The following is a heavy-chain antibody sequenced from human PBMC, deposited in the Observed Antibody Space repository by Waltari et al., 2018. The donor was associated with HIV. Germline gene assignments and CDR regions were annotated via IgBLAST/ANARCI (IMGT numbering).Heavy chain of an antibody. J-gene: IGHJ6*02. D-gene: IGHD6-19*01. Sequence: EVQLVESGGGLVKPGGYLRISCAGSGFTFSSYGLNWCRQAPGKGLEWVAYISSSSGHMKYADSVKGRFTISRDNAKNSLYLQINSLRAEDTAVYYCASRSSGRVAYGLDVWGQGTTVIVSS. CDR3: ASRSSGRVAYGLDV. CDR2: ISSSSGHM. V-gene: IGHV3-21*01. CDR1: GFTFSSYG.